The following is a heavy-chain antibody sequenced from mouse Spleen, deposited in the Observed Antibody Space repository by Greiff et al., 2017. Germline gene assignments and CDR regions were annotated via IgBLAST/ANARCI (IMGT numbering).Heavy chain of an antibody. Sequence: EVNVVESGGGLVKLGGSLKLSCAASGFTFSSYAMSWVRQTPEKRLEWVATISSGGGNTYYPDSVKGRFTISRDNAKNTLYLQMSSLKSEDTAMYYCARGGEWAPFDYWGQGTTLTVSS. CDR2: ISSGGGNT. V-gene: IGHV5-9*04. J-gene: IGHJ2*01. CDR3: ARGGEWAPFDY. CDR1: GFTFSSYA. D-gene: IGHD1-3*01.